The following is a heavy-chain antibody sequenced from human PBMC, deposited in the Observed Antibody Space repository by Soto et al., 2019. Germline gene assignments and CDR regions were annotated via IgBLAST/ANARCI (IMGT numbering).Heavy chain of an antibody. CDR1: GDKCANYW. V-gene: IGHV5-51*01. Sequence: GESQKVSCKGAGDKCANYWIAWVRQMPGKGLEWMGIIHVGTSDIRYSPPFKGQVTISADKSIRTAYLQWSSLKTSDTAMYYCALVVDGLFYSDYWGQGTPVT. CDR3: ALVVDGLFYSDY. CDR2: IHVGTSDI. D-gene: IGHD3-22*01. J-gene: IGHJ4*02.